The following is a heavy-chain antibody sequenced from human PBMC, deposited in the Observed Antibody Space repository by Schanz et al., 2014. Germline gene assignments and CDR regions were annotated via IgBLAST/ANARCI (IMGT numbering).Heavy chain of an antibody. D-gene: IGHD6-19*01. CDR3: AKCIGWYGRCAFDI. CDR2: IYSGGST. Sequence: EVQLVESGGGLIQPGGSLRLSCAASGFTVSSNYMSWVRQAPGKGLEWVAVIYSGGSTFYTDSVKGRFTISRDNSKNTLYLQMNSLIAEDTAVYYCAKCIGWYGRCAFDIGGQGTMVTASS. J-gene: IGHJ3*02. CDR1: GFTVSSNY. V-gene: IGHV3-53*01.